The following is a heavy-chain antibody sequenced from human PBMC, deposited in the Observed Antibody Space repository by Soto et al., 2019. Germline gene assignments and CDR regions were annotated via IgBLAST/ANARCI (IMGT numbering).Heavy chain of an antibody. CDR1: GGSISSSSYY. Sequence: SETLSLTCTVSGGSISSSSYYWGWIRQPPGKGLEWIGSIYYSGSTYYNPSLKSRVTISVDTSKNQFSLKLSSVTAADTAVYYCARRGGSLWFGVQDSTQGAFDIWGQGTMVTVSS. CDR3: ARRGGSLWFGVQDSTQGAFDI. J-gene: IGHJ3*02. CDR2: IYYSGST. D-gene: IGHD3-10*01. V-gene: IGHV4-39*01.